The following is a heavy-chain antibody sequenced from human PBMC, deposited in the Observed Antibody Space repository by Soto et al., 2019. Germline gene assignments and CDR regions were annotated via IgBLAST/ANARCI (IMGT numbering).Heavy chain of an antibody. J-gene: IGHJ3*02. V-gene: IGHV3-7*01. Sequence: EVQLVESGGGLVQPGGSLRLSCAASGFTFSSYWMSWVRQAPGKGLEWVANIKQDGSEKYYVDSVKRRFTISRDNAKNSLYLQMNSLRAEDAAVYYCARGEVNDYGDYVGAFDIWGQGTMVTVSS. CDR3: ARGEVNDYGDYVGAFDI. CDR1: GFTFSSYW. D-gene: IGHD4-17*01. CDR2: IKQDGSEK.